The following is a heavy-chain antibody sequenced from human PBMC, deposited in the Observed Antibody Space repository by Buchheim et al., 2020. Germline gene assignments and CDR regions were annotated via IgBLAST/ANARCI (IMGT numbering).Heavy chain of an antibody. CDR3: ARKRLVFGVVIPYYFDY. CDR2: INHSGST. V-gene: IGHV4-34*01. J-gene: IGHJ4*02. Sequence: QVQLQQWGAGLLKPSETLSLTCAVYGGSFSGYYWSWIRQPPGKGLEWIGEINHSGSTNYNPSLKSRVTISVDTSKNQLSLKLSSVTAADTAVYYCARKRLVFGVVIPYYFDYWGQGTL. D-gene: IGHD3-3*01. CDR1: GGSFSGYY.